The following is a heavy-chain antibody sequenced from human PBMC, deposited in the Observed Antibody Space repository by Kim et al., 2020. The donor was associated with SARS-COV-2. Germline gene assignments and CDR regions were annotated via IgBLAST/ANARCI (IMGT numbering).Heavy chain of an antibody. J-gene: IGHJ4*02. D-gene: IGHD3-22*01. V-gene: IGHV3-23*01. CDR3: AKDLESGYYDSSGYSPN. CDR2: ISGSGGST. Sequence: GGSLRLSCAASGFTFSSYAMSWVRQAPGKGLEWVSAISGSGGSTYYADSVKGRFTISRDNSKNTLYLQMNSLRAEDTAVYYCAKDLESGYYDSSGYSPNWGQGTLVTVSS. CDR1: GFTFSSYA.